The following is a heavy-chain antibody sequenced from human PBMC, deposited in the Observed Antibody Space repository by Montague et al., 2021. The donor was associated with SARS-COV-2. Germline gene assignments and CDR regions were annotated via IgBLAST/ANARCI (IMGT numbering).Heavy chain of an antibody. CDR2: IYTCGST. V-gene: IGHV4-61*02. Sequence: TLSLTCTVSGGSISSGSYYWSWIRQPAGMGLVWIGRIYTCGSTNYNPSLQSRVTIAGDTSKNQFSLKLSTVTAADTAVYYCARADFSGHYADRVYSNGFDVWGQGTTVTVSS. J-gene: IGHJ6*02. CDR3: ARADFSGHYADRVYSNGFDV. CDR1: GGSISSGSYY. D-gene: IGHD3-22*01.